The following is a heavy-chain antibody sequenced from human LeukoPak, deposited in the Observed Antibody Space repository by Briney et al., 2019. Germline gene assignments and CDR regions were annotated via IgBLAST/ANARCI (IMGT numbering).Heavy chain of an antibody. D-gene: IGHD3-22*01. V-gene: IGHV4-30-4*01. CDR3: ARPYYYGSRIDP. CDR2: MHYSGST. J-gene: IGHJ5*02. CDR1: GGSISSGDYY. Sequence: SETLSLTCTVSGGSISSGDYYWSWIRQPPGKGLEWIAYMHYSGSTYYNPSLKSRVTMSADTSKNQLSLKLSSVTAADTAVYYCARPYYYGSRIDPWGQGILVTVSS.